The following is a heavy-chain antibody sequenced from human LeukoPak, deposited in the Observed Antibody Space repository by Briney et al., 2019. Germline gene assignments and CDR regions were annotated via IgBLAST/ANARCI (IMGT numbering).Heavy chain of an antibody. CDR2: IKSDGSDT. D-gene: IGHD1-26*01. CDR3: AKDWGGSYPPQYYYYYYGMDV. Sequence: GGSLRLSCAASGFTFSTYWTHWVRQAPGEGLVWVSRIKSDGSDTSYADSVKGRFTISRDNAKNTLYLQMNSLRAEDTAVYYCAKDWGGSYPPQYYYYYYGMDVWGQGTTVTVSS. V-gene: IGHV3-74*01. CDR1: GFTFSTYW. J-gene: IGHJ6*02.